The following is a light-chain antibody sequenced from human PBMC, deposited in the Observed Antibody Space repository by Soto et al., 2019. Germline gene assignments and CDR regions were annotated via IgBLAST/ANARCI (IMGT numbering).Light chain of an antibody. Sequence: QSVVTQPPSVSGAPGQRVTISCTGSSSNIGAGYDVHWYQQLPGTAPKLLIYGNSNRPSGVPDRFSGSKSGTSDSLAITGLQAEDEADYYCQSYDSSRSGSRVFGTGTKLTVL. J-gene: IGLJ1*01. CDR1: SSNIGAGYD. CDR2: GNS. V-gene: IGLV1-40*01. CDR3: QSYDSSRSGSRV.